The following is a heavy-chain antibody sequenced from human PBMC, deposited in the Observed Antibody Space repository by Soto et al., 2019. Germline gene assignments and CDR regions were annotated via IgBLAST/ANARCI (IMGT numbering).Heavy chain of an antibody. D-gene: IGHD2-8*02. CDR1: GGSISSSSYY. V-gene: IGHV4-39*07. J-gene: IGHJ4*02. Sequence: SETLSLTCTVSGGSISSSSYYWGWIRQPPGKGLEWIGSIYYSGRTYYNPSLKSRVTISVDTSKNQFSLKLTSVTAAGTAVYYCARDKITGLFDYWGQGTLVTVSS. CDR3: ARDKITGLFDY. CDR2: IYYSGRT.